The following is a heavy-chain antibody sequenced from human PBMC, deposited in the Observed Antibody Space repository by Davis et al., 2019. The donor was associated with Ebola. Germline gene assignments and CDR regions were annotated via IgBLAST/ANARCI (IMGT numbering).Heavy chain of an antibody. J-gene: IGHJ5*02. CDR2: IYHSRST. CDR3: ARGLGESWFDP. CDR1: GGSISSSNW. Sequence: MPSETLSLTCAVSGGSISSSNWWLWVRQPPGKRLEWIGEIYHSRSTNYNPSLKSRVTISVDKSKNQFSLKLSSVTAADTAVYYCARGLGESWFDPWGQGTLVTVSS. V-gene: IGHV4-4*02. D-gene: IGHD3-3*01.